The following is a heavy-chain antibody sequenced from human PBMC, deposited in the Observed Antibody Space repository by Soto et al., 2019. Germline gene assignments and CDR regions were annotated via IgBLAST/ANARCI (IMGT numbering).Heavy chain of an antibody. D-gene: IGHD1-7*01. CDR1: GFTFSSYD. Sequence: EVRLAESGGGMVQPGGSLRLSWVASGFTFSSYDMHWVRQAPGKGLEYVSSISSNGGTTYYGNSVKGRFTISRDNSKNTLYLQMGSLRAEDMAVYYCVRRVSGNYDYWGQGTLVTVSS. CDR3: VRRVSGNYDY. J-gene: IGHJ4*02. V-gene: IGHV3-64*01. CDR2: ISSNGGTT.